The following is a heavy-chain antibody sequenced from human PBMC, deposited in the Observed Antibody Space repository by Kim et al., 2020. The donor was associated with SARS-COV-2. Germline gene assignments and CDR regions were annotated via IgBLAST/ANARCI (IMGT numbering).Heavy chain of an antibody. Sequence: SQTLSLTCAISGDSIASNSAAWNWIRQSPSRGLEWLGRTYYRSKWYNDYAVSVKSRIAINPDTSKNQFSLQLNSVTPEDTAVYYCAREGILPPDIVATKQWLQPSEDGYFYYGMDVWGQGTTVTVSS. CDR1: GDSIASNSAA. J-gene: IGHJ6*02. V-gene: IGHV6-1*01. CDR3: AREGILPPDIVATKQWLQPSEDGYFYYGMDV. CDR2: TYYRSKWYN. D-gene: IGHD5-12*01.